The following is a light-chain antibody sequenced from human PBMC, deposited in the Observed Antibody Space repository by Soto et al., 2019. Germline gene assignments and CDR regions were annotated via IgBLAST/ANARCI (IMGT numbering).Light chain of an antibody. CDR3: QTWGTGIVV. CDR1: SGHSSYA. J-gene: IGLJ2*01. V-gene: IGLV4-69*01. Sequence: QLVLTQSPSASASLGASVTLTCTLSSGHSSYAIAWHQQQPEKGPRYLMKLNSDGSHSKGDGIPDRFSGSSSGAERYLTISGLQSEDEADYYCQTWGTGIVVFGGGTKLTVL. CDR2: LNSDGSH.